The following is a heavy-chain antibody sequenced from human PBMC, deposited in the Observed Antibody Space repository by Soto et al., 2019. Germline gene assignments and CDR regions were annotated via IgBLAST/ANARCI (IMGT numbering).Heavy chain of an antibody. D-gene: IGHD3-22*01. Sequence: QVQLVESGGGVVQPGRSLRLSCSTSGFTFSRHGMHWVRQAPGKGLEWVAVIYPDGNKQYYAESVKGRFTISRDNSKDRVYLQLNSLRAEEAALYYCARDICDGSDDSRRHYHDFDHWGEGTLFTVSS. CDR3: ARDICDGSDDSRRHYHDFDH. CDR1: GFTFSRHG. J-gene: IGHJ4*02. V-gene: IGHV3-33*01. CDR2: IYPDGNKQ.